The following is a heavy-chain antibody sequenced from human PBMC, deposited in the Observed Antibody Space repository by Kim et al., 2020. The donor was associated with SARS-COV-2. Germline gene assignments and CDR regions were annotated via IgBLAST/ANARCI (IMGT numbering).Heavy chain of an antibody. CDR3: ARDHHDPYMITFGGVTLKGGFDY. J-gene: IGHJ4*02. D-gene: IGHD3-16*01. CDR1: GFTFGDYA. Sequence: GGSLRLSCTASGFTFGDYALSWVRQAPGKGLEWVGFIRSKAYGATTDYAASVKGRFSISRDDPRTIAYLQMNSLKTEDTAVYYCARDHHDPYMITFGGVTLKGGFDYWGQGTLVTVSS. CDR2: IRSKAYGATT. V-gene: IGHV3-49*04.